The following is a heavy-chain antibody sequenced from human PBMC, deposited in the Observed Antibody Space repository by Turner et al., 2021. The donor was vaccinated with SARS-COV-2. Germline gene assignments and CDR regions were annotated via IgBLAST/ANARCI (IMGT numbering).Heavy chain of an antibody. CDR1: AYSFTGSY. CDR3: AGTPEEVIYNIGTGRPYYYYGLDV. CDR2: INTNSGGA. J-gene: IGHJ6*02. V-gene: IGHV1-2*02. D-gene: IGHD1-1*01. Sequence: QIQLVQSGAEVKKPGASVKLSCTSSAYSFTGSYMHWVRQAPGQGSEGRGWINTNSGGAEYAQRIQGRDTMTRDKSISTAYMEMSRLRSDDTAVYDCAGTPEEVIYNIGTGRPYYYYGLDVWGQGTTVTVSS.